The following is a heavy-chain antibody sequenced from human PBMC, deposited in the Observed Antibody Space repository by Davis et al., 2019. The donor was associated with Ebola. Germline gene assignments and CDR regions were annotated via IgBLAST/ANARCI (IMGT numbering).Heavy chain of an antibody. CDR3: ARDATTVTTIWFDP. CDR1: GYTFRGYA. J-gene: IGHJ5*02. D-gene: IGHD4-17*01. CDR2: INVYNGHT. Sequence: AVSVKVSCKTSGYTFRGYAISWVRQPPGQGLEWLGRINVYNGHTNYAQNFQGRVTVSTDTSTSIAYMELRSLRSADTALYYCARDATTVTTIWFDPWGQGTLVTVSS. V-gene: IGHV1-18*01.